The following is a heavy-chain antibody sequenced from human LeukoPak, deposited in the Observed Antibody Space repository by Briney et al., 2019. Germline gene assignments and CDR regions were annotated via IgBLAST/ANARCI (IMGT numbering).Heavy chain of an antibody. CDR3: ARQLGNRYWAFDI. V-gene: IGHV4-39*01. Sequence: SETLSLTCTVSGGSISINSYHWGWIRQPPGKGLEWIATAHYRGDSHHKPALKSRVTISVDTSNNQFSLKLHSVTTADTALYYCARQLGNRYWAFDIWGQGTLVTVSS. D-gene: IGHD2-8*02. CDR1: GGSISINSYH. CDR2: AHYRGDS. J-gene: IGHJ3*02.